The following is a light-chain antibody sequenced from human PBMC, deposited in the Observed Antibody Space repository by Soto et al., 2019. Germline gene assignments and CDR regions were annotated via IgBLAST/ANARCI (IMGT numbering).Light chain of an antibody. CDR3: QQSYSRPYT. V-gene: IGKV1-39*01. CDR1: QSISSY. Sequence: DIQMTQSPSSLSESVGDRVTITCRASQSISSYFNWYQHKPGRAPKLLIYAASRLQSGVPSRFSGSGSGTDFTLTITSLQPEDFATYYCQQSYSRPYTFGQGTKLEIK. J-gene: IGKJ2*01. CDR2: AAS.